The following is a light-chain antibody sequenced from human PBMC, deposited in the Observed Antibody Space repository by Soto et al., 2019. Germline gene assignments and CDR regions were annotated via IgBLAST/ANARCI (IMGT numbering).Light chain of an antibody. J-gene: IGKJ4*01. V-gene: IGKV3-20*01. CDR2: GAS. CDR1: QSVNSLY. CDR3: QCYSGSQT. Sequence: EIVLTQSPGTLSLSQGERATLSCRASQSVNSLYLAWYQQKPGQAPRRLIYGASSRATGIPDRFSGSWSGKSFTLTISRLEPEDFAVYYCQCYSGSQTFGGGTKVEIK.